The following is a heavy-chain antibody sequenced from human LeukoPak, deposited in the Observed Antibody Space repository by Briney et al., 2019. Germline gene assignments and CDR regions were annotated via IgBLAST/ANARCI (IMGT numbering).Heavy chain of an antibody. CDR2: IIPIFGTA. D-gene: IGHD2-2*01. CDR3: ALLGLRDIVVVPAASDY. J-gene: IGHJ4*02. V-gene: IGHV1-69*05. CDR1: GGTLSGYA. Sequence: SVKVSCKASGGTLSGYAISWVRQAPGQGLEWMGGIIPIFGTANYAQKFQGRVTITTDESTSTAYMELSSLRSEDTAVYYCALLGLRDIVVVPAASDYWGQGTLVTVSS.